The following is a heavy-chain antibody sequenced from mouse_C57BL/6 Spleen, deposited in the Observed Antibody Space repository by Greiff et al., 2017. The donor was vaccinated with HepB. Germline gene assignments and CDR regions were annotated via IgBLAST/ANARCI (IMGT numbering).Heavy chain of an antibody. Sequence: EVQLQQSGAELVRPGASVKLSCTASGFNIKDDYMHWVKQRPEQGLEWIGWIDPENGDTEYASKFQGKATITADTSSNTAYLQLSSLTSEDTAVYYCTTYYYGRGAYWGQGTLVTVSA. CDR2: IDPENGDT. CDR3: TTYYYGRGAY. CDR1: GFNIKDDY. V-gene: IGHV14-4*01. J-gene: IGHJ3*01. D-gene: IGHD1-1*01.